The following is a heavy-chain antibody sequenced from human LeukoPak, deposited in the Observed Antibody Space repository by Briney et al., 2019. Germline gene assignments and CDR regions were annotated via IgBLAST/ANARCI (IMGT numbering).Heavy chain of an antibody. CDR3: ARESIAVAGTLGYYYYYGMDV. CDR1: GGSISGYY. J-gene: IGHJ6*02. CDR2: IYTSGST. V-gene: IGHV4-4*07. D-gene: IGHD6-19*01. Sequence: PSETLSLTCTVSGGSISGYYWSWIRQPAGKGLEWIGRIYTSGSTNYNPSLKSRVTMSVDTSKNQFSLKLSSVTAADTAVYYCARESIAVAGTLGYYYYYGMDVWGQGTTDSVSS.